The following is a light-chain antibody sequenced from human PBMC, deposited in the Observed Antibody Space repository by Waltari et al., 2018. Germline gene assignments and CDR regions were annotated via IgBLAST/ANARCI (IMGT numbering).Light chain of an antibody. Sequence: QSALTQPASVSGSPGQSITISCTGISSVVGSYDFVSWYQQHPGKAPKVIIYDVSNRPSGVSDRFSGSKSGNTASLTISGLQAEDEADYYCTSQALDGVVLFGGGTKLTVL. CDR1: SSVVGSYDF. V-gene: IGLV2-14*01. J-gene: IGLJ3*02. CDR2: DVS. CDR3: TSQALDGVVL.